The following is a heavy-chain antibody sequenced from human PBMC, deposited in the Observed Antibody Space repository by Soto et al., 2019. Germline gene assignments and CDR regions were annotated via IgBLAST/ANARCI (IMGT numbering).Heavy chain of an antibody. Sequence: SETLSLTCAVSGGPISSCNWWSWVRQPPGKGLEWIGEIYHSGSTNYKPSLKSRVNISVDKSKNQFSLKLSTVNAADTAVYYCARMGRRYYDSSGYQLPDAFDIWGHGTMVTVSS. CDR1: GGPISSCNW. J-gene: IGHJ3*02. CDR3: ARMGRRYYDSSGYQLPDAFDI. D-gene: IGHD3-22*01. CDR2: IYHSGST. V-gene: IGHV4-4*02.